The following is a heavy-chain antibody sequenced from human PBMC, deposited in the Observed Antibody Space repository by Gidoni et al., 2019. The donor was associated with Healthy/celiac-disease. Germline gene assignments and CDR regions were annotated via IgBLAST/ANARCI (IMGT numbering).Heavy chain of an antibody. V-gene: IGHV3-66*01. J-gene: IGHJ4*02. CDR3: ARDQSREAVDY. D-gene: IGHD1-26*01. Sequence: EVQRVESGGGGVQPGGSLRRSGAASGFTVSSNYMRWVRQAPGKGLEWVSVIYSGGSTYYADSVKGRFTISRDNSKTTLYLHMNSLRAEDTAVYYCARDQSREAVDYWGQGTLVTVSS. CDR1: GFTVSSNY. CDR2: IYSGGST.